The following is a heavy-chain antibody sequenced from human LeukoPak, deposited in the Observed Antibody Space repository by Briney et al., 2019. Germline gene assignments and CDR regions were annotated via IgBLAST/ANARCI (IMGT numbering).Heavy chain of an antibody. Sequence: GGALRLSCVASGFSFGSYWMAWVRHAPGEGLEWGANMKHDVVEKYHVESVKGGVTISRDNTKSSLYLHMSSVRVEETPVYYCAREGREGYNYPALDFWGQGILVTVSS. J-gene: IGHJ4*02. V-gene: IGHV3-7*01. D-gene: IGHD5-24*01. CDR3: AREGREGYNYPALDF. CDR1: GFSFGSYW. CDR2: MKHDVVEK.